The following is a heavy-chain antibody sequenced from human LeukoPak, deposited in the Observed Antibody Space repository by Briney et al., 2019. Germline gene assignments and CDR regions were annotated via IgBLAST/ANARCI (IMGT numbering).Heavy chain of an antibody. CDR2: IWYDGSNK. D-gene: IGHD6-19*01. J-gene: IGHJ4*02. CDR1: GFNFRSYG. V-gene: IGHV3-33*01. CDR3: ARDNTMSSGWYDY. Sequence: GGSLRLSCAASGFNFRSYGMHWVRQAPGKGLEGVAVIWYDGSNKYYADSVKGRFTISRDNSKNTLYLQMNSLRAEDTAVYYCARDNTMSSGWYDYWGQGTLVTVSS.